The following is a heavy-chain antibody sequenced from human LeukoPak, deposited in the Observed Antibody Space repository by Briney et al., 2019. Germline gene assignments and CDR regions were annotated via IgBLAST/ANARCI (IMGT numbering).Heavy chain of an antibody. V-gene: IGHV5-51*01. CDR3: ARHLYDNSGYYLDY. D-gene: IGHD3-22*01. Sequence: GESLKISCKGSGYSFTSYSIGWVRQMPGKGLEWMGIIYPGESDARYRPSFQGQVTISADKSISTAYLQWSSLKASDTAMYYCARHLYDNSGYYLDYWGQGTLVTVSS. J-gene: IGHJ4*02. CDR2: IYPGESDA. CDR1: GYSFTSYS.